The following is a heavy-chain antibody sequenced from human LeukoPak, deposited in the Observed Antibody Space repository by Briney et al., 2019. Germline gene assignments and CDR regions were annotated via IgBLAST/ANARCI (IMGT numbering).Heavy chain of an antibody. Sequence: PSETLSLTCTVSGGSIISYYWRWIRPPPGKGLGWIGYIYYSGSTNYNPSLKSRVTISVDTSKNQFSLKLSSVTAADTAVYYCARTPRYCSSTSCDRFFDYWGQGTLVTVSS. CDR2: IYYSGST. CDR3: ARTPRYCSSTSCDRFFDY. J-gene: IGHJ4*02. V-gene: IGHV4-59*01. CDR1: GGSIISYY. D-gene: IGHD2-2*01.